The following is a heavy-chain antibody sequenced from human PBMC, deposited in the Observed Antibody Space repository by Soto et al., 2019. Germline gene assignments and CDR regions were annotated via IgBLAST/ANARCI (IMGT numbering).Heavy chain of an antibody. Sequence: GALRLSCAASGFTFSSYAMNWVRQAPGKGLEWVSYISTRGGDRYYADSVKGRFTVSRDNSKNTLYLQMDSLRAEDTAVYYCAKADYDYIWGTYKGFDYCGQGTLVTVSS. V-gene: IGHV3-23*01. J-gene: IGHJ4*02. CDR1: GFTFSSYA. CDR3: AKADYDYIWGTYKGFDY. CDR2: ISTRGGDR. D-gene: IGHD3-16*01.